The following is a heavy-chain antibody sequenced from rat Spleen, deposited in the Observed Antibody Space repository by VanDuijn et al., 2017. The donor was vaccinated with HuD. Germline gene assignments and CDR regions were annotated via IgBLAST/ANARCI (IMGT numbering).Heavy chain of an antibody. J-gene: IGHJ1*01. CDR2: ISYEGSST. V-gene: IGHV5-22*01. CDR1: GFSLSNYG. Sequence: VQLKESGPGLVQPSQTLSLTCTVSGFSLSNYGVIWVRQPPGKGLEWVASISYEGSSTYYGDSVKGRFTISRDNAKSTLYLQMDSLRSEDTATYYCATSPYYWYFDFWGQGVMVTVSS. CDR3: ATSPYYWYFDF.